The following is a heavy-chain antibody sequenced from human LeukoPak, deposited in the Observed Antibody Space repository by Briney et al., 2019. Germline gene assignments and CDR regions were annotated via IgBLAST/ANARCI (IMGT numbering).Heavy chain of an antibody. J-gene: IGHJ4*02. D-gene: IGHD3-10*01. CDR1: GFTFSSYA. CDR2: ISYDGSNK. V-gene: IGHV3-30-3*01. CDR3: ARDPFALLWFGELLFDY. Sequence: GGSLRLSCAASGFTFSSYAMHWVRQAPGKGLEWVAVISYDGSNKYYADSVKGRFTISRDNSKNTLYLQMNSLRAEDAAVYYCARDPFALLWFGELLFDYWGQGTLVTVSS.